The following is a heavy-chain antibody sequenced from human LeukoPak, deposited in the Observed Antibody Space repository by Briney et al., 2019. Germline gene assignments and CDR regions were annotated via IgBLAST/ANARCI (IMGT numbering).Heavy chain of an antibody. V-gene: IGHV1-2*02. Sequence: ASVNVSCKASGYTFTGYYMHWVRQAPGQGLEWMGWINPNSGDTKYAQKFQGRVTMTRDTSISTAYMDLSRLTSDDTAVYYCARALVPATHRLSSWGQGTLVTVSS. CDR2: INPNSGDT. CDR1: GYTFTGYY. CDR3: ARALVPATHRLSS. D-gene: IGHD2-2*01. J-gene: IGHJ5*02.